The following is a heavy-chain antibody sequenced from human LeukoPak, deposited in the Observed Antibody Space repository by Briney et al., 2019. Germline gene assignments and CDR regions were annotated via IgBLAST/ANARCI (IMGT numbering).Heavy chain of an antibody. J-gene: IGHJ4*02. Sequence: PGGSLRLSCAASGFTFSGSAMDWVRQASGNWLEWVGRIRSQANSYATAYAASVKGKFTISRDDSKNTAYLQMNSLKTEDTAVYYCTRHLTYYYDSTTQAQDYWGQGTLVTVSS. D-gene: IGHD3-22*01. CDR1: GFTFSGSA. V-gene: IGHV3-73*01. CDR3: TRHLTYYYDSTTQAQDY. CDR2: IRSQANSYAT.